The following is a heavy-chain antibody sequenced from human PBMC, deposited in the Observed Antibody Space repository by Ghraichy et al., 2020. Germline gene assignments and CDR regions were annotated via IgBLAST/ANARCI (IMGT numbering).Heavy chain of an antibody. V-gene: IGHV3-73*01. D-gene: IGHD3-22*01. CDR1: GFTFSGSA. CDR3: TRLGGYDSSGYYLYYYYYGMDV. J-gene: IGHJ6*02. Sequence: GGSLRLSCAASGFTFSGSAMHWVRQASGKGLEWVGRIRSKANSYATAYAASVKGRFTISRDDSKNTAYLQMNSLKTEDTAVYYCTRLGGYDSSGYYLYYYYYGMDVWGQGTTVTVSS. CDR2: IRSKANSYAT.